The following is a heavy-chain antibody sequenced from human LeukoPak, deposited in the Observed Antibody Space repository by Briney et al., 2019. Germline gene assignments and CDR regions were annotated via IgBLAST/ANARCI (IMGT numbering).Heavy chain of an antibody. CDR1: GYTFSDHY. CDR2: ISSGSTYT. V-gene: IGHV3-11*03. J-gene: IGHJ4*02. Sequence: GGSLRLSCEVSGYTFSDHYMSWIRQAPGKRLEWVSYISSGSTYTNYADSVEGRFTISRDNAKNSPYMQMNSLRSEDTAVYYCASGDYGGDYFDYWGQGTLVTVSS. CDR3: ASGDYGGDYFDY. D-gene: IGHD4-23*01.